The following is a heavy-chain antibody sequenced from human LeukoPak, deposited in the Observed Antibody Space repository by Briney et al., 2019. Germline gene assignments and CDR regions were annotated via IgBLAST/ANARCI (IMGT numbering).Heavy chain of an antibody. J-gene: IGHJ1*01. V-gene: IGHV5-51*01. Sequence: GESLKISCKGSGYSFTSYWIAWVRQMPGKGLEWMGIIYPSDSDTRYSPSFQGQVTISADKSISTAYLQWRSLKASDTAVYYCALTGYSSGWYVGYFQHWGQGTLVTVSA. D-gene: IGHD6-19*01. CDR3: ALTGYSSGWYVGYFQH. CDR1: GYSFTSYW. CDR2: IYPSDSDT.